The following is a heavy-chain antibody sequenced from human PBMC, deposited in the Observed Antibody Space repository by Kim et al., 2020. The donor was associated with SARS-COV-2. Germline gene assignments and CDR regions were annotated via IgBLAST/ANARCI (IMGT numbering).Heavy chain of an antibody. Sequence: GGSLRLSCAASGFTFSSYAMHWVRQAPGKGLEWVAVISYDGSNKYYADSVKGRFTISRDNSKNTLYLQMNSLRAEDTAVYYCARESLRVGATGDKPAVIFDYWGQGTLVTVSS. J-gene: IGHJ4*02. CDR3: ARESLRVGATGDKPAVIFDY. CDR2: ISYDGSNK. CDR1: GFTFSSYA. D-gene: IGHD1-26*01. V-gene: IGHV3-30*04.